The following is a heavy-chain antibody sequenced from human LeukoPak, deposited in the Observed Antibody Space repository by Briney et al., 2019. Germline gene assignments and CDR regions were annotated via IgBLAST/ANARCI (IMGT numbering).Heavy chain of an antibody. D-gene: IGHD2-2*01. Sequence: VASVKVSCKASGYTFTDYYMHWVRQAPGQGLEWLGWINPNSGGTNYAQKFQGRVTMTRDTSISTAYMELSRLRSDDTAVYFCARDHCVSSGCYEDYYYGMDVWGRGTTVTVSS. J-gene: IGHJ6*02. CDR3: ARDHCVSSGCYEDYYYGMDV. V-gene: IGHV1-2*02. CDR2: INPNSGGT. CDR1: GYTFTDYY.